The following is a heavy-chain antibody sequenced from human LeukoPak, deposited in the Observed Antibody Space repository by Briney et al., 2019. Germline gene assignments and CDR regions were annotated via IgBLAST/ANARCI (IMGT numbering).Heavy chain of an antibody. V-gene: IGHV3-23*01. CDR3: ANRSPAGAFDI. Sequence: AGGSERLSCAASGFTFSSYAMSWVRQPPGEGLEWVSAISATGVSSYYADSVKGRFTISRDNSKNTLYLQVNSLRADDTAVYYCANRSPAGAFDIWGQGTIVSSSS. D-gene: IGHD6-13*01. J-gene: IGHJ3*02. CDR1: GFTFSSYA. CDR2: ISATGVSS.